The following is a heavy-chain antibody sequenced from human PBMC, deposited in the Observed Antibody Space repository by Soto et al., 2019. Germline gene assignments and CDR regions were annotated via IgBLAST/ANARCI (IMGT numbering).Heavy chain of an antibody. CDR1: GFTVSSNY. V-gene: IGHV3-53*04. CDR3: AREGGYCSGGSCYWNDAFDI. CDR2: IYSGGST. Sequence: GGSLRLSCAASGFTVSSNYMSWVRQAPGKGLEWGSVIYSGGSTYYADSVKGRFTITRHNSKNTLYLQMNSLRAEDTAVYYCAREGGYCSGGSCYWNDAFDIWGQGTMVTVSS. D-gene: IGHD2-15*01. J-gene: IGHJ3*02.